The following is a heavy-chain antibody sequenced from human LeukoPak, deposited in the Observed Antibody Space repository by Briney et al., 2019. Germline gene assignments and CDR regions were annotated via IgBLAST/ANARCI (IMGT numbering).Heavy chain of an antibody. CDR3: AKGSHYYDSGGYYIEY. J-gene: IGHJ4*02. V-gene: IGHV3-30*18. CDR1: GFTFSSYG. Sequence: GRSLRLSCAASGFTFSSYGMHWVREAPGKGLEWVAVISYDGSNQYYAVSVKGRFTISRDNSKNTLYLQMNSLRPDDTAVYFCAKGSHYYDSGGYYIEYWGQGTLVAVSS. D-gene: IGHD3-22*01. CDR2: ISYDGSNQ.